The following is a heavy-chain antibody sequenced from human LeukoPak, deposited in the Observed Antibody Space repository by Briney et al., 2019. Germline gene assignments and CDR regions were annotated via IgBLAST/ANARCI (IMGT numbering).Heavy chain of an antibody. CDR2: IWYDGSNK. CDR1: GFTFSSYG. D-gene: IGHD3-10*01. CDR3: ARDIVLLWFGEFSYGMDV. V-gene: IGHV3-33*01. Sequence: GRSLRLSCAASGFTFSSYGMHWVRQAPGKGLEWVAVIWYDGSNKYYADSVKGRFTISRDNSKNTLYLQMNSLRAEDTAVYYCARDIVLLWFGEFSYGMDVWGKGTTVTVSS. J-gene: IGHJ6*04.